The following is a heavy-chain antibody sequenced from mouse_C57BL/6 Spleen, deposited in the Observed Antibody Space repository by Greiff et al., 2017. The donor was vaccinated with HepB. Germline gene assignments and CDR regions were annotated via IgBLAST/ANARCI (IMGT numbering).Heavy chain of an antibody. CDR3: ARGAYYSNYDY. J-gene: IGHJ2*01. D-gene: IGHD2-5*01. Sequence: EESGPGLVKPSQSLSLTCSVTGYSITSGYYWNWIRQFPGNKLEWMGYISYDGSNNYNPSLKNRISITRDTSKNQFFLKLNSVTTEDTATYYCARGAYYSNYDYWGQGTTLTVSS. CDR1: GYSITSGYY. V-gene: IGHV3-6*01. CDR2: ISYDGSN.